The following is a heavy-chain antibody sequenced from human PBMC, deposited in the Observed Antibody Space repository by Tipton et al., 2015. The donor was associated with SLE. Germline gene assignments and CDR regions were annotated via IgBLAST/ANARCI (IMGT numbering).Heavy chain of an antibody. CDR2: IYYSGST. V-gene: IGHV4-39*01. Sequence: TLSLTCTVSGGSISSSGYYWGWIRQPPGKGLEWIASIYYSGSTYYNPSLKSRVTISVDTSKNQFSLKLSSVTAADTAVYYCARVAPAEVFDYWGQGTLVTVSS. CDR1: GGSISSSGYY. CDR3: ARVAPAEVFDY. J-gene: IGHJ4*02. D-gene: IGHD2-2*01.